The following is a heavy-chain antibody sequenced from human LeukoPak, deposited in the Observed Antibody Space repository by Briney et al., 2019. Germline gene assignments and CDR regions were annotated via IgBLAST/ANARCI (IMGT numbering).Heavy chain of an antibody. V-gene: IGHV3-9*01. CDR1: GFTFDDYA. Sequence: GRSLRLSCAASGFTFDDYAMHWVRQAPGKGLEWVSGISWNSGSIGYADSVKGRFTISRDNSKNTLYLQMNSLRAEDTAVYYCANPRLDDYYMDVWGKGTTVTVSS. CDR2: ISWNSGSI. CDR3: ANPRLDDYYMDV. J-gene: IGHJ6*03.